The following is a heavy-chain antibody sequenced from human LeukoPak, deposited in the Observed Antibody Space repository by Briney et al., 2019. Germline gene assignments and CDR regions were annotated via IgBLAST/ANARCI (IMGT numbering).Heavy chain of an antibody. CDR1: GYSFTNYW. D-gene: IGHD3-10*01. J-gene: IGHJ4*02. CDR3: ARTTHTSSSGSYYNVGLET. Sequence: GESLKISCKGSGYSFTNYWISWVRQMPGKGLEWMGRTDPSDSYTNYSPSLQGHVTISVDKSISTAYLQWSSLKASDTAMYYCARTTHTSSSGSYYNVGLETWGQGTLVTVSS. CDR2: TDPSDSYT. V-gene: IGHV5-10-1*01.